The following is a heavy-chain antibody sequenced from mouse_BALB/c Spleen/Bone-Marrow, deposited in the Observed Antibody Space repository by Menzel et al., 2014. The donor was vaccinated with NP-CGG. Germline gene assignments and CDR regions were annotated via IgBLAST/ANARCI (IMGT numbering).Heavy chain of an antibody. CDR3: TRGGNWDDFDV. CDR1: GFTFSSFG. V-gene: IGHV5-17*02. Sequence: EVKVVESGGGLVRPGGSRRLSCAASGFTFSSFGMHWVRQAPEKGLEWVAYISSGSSTIFYVDTVKGRFTISRDNPKNTLFLQMTSLRSEDTAMYYRTRGGNWDDFDVWGAGTTVTVSS. J-gene: IGHJ1*01. CDR2: ISSGSSTI. D-gene: IGHD4-1*01.